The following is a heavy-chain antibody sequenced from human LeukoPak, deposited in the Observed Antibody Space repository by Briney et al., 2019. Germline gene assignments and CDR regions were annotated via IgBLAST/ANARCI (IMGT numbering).Heavy chain of an antibody. CDR1: GFSFSSVD. Sequence: SGGSLRLSCTASGFSFSSVDMHWARQAPGKGLEWVAVISHDGGNQYFADSVKGRFTISRDNFMNTMYLQMNNLRTDDTGIYYCASGGDDLWGQGTLVTVSS. V-gene: IGHV3-30-3*01. CDR3: ASGGDDL. J-gene: IGHJ5*02. CDR2: ISHDGGNQ. D-gene: IGHD3-10*01.